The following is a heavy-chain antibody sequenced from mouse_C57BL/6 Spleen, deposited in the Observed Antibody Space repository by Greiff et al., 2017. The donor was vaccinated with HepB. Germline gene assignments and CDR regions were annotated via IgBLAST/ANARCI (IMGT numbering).Heavy chain of an antibody. D-gene: IGHD1-1*01. CDR1: GYTFTSYW. V-gene: IGHV1-64*01. CDR2: IHPNSGST. J-gene: IGHJ1*03. CDR3: ARTGYGSSYGYFDV. Sequence: QVQLKQPGAELVKPGASVKLSCKASGYTFTSYWMHWVKQRPGQGLEWIGMIHPNSGSTNYNEKFKSKATLTVDKSSSTAYMQLSSLTSEDSAVYYCARTGYGSSYGYFDVWGTGTTVTVSS.